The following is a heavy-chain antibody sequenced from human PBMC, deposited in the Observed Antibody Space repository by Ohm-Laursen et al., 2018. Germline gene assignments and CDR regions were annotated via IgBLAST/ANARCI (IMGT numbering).Heavy chain of an antibody. CDR3: ARTFRDYDYYGMDV. J-gene: IGHJ6*02. D-gene: IGHD3-10*01. V-gene: IGHV3-30*03. Sequence: SLRLSCAASGFTFRSYGMHWVRQAPGKGLEWVAVISYAGSNKYYADSVKGRFTISRDNSKNTLYLQMNSLRAEDTAVYYCARTFRDYDYYGMDVWGQGTRVTVSS. CDR2: ISYAGSNK. CDR1: GFTFRSYG.